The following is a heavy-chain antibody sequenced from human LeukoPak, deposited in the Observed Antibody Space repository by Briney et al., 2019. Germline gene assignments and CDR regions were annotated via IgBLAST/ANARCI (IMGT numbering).Heavy chain of an antibody. CDR1: GFPFSSYA. CDR2: IAGSGGST. J-gene: IGHJ4*02. Sequence: GALRLSCAASGFPFSSYAMIWVRQAPGKGLEWVSVIAGSGGSTDYADSVKGRFTISRDNSKNTLYLQMSSLRAEDTAVYYCAKGTLGYCSGGSCYSGYWGQGTLVTVSS. CDR3: AKGTLGYCSGGSCYSGY. D-gene: IGHD2-15*01. V-gene: IGHV3-23*01.